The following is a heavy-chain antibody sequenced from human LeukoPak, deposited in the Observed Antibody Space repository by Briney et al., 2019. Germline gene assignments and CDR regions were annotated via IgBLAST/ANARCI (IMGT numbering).Heavy chain of an antibody. Sequence: KPSETLSLTCTVSGGSISSYYWSWIRQPPGKGLEWIGYIYYSGSTNYNPSLKSRVTISVDTSKNQFSLKLSSVTAADTAVYYCARGGNIAARRAVLDYWGQGTLVTVSS. CDR1: GGSISSYY. J-gene: IGHJ4*02. V-gene: IGHV4-59*01. D-gene: IGHD6-6*01. CDR2: IYYSGST. CDR3: ARGGNIAARRAVLDY.